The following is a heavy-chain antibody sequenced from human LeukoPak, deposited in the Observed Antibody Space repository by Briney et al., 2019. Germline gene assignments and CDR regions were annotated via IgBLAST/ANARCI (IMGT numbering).Heavy chain of an antibody. J-gene: IGHJ6*03. CDR1: GGSISSYY. CDR3: ARERHLGYYYYYYMDV. V-gene: IGHV4-4*07. Sequence: SETLSLTCTVSGGSISSYYWSWIRQPAGKGLEWIGRIYTSGSTNYNPSLKSRVTVSVDTSKNQFSLKLSSVTAADTAVYYCARERHLGYYYYYYMDVWGKGTTVTVSS. CDR2: IYTSGST.